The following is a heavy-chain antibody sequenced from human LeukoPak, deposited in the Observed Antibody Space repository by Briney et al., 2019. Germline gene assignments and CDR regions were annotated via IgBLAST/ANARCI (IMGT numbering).Heavy chain of an antibody. D-gene: IGHD3-9*01. V-gene: IGHV3-21*01. J-gene: IGHJ4*02. CDR1: GFTFSSYS. CDR2: ISSSSSYI. CDR3: ASWESILTGFDY. Sequence: PGGSLRLSCAASGFTFSSYSMNWVRQAPGKGLEWVSSISSSSSYIYYADSVKGRFTISRDNAKNSLYLQMNSLRAEDTAVYYCASWESILTGFDYWGQGTLVTVSS.